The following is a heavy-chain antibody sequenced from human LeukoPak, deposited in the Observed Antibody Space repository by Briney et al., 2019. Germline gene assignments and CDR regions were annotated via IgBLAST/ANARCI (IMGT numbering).Heavy chain of an antibody. CDR1: GYTFTSYG. V-gene: IGHV1-18*01. D-gene: IGHD4-17*01. CDR3: ARFLEYGDYWDPSFDY. J-gene: IGHJ4*02. CDR2: INAYNGNT. Sequence: ASVKVSCKASGYTFTSYGISLVREAPGQGLDWMGWINAYNGNTNYAQKLQGRVTMTTDTSTSTAYMELRCLRSDDTAVYYCARFLEYGDYWDPSFDYWGQGTLVTVSS.